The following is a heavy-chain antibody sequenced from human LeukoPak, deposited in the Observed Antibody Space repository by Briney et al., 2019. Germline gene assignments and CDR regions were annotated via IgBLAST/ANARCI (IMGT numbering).Heavy chain of an antibody. D-gene: IGHD7-27*01. CDR3: AREDDSWGPNNLDL. V-gene: IGHV3-48*02. CDR1: GFTFSSYS. CDR2: IDTSSSTM. Sequence: GGSLRLSCAASGFTFSSYSMNWVRQAPGKGLEWISYIDTSSSTMYYADSVMGRFTISRDNAKESLYLQMNSLRDEDTAVYYCAREDDSWGPNNLDLWGQGTMVTVSS. J-gene: IGHJ3*01.